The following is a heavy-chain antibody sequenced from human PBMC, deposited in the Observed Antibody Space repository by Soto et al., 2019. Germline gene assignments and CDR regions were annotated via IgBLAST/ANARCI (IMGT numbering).Heavy chain of an antibody. Sequence: ASVKVSCKASGYTFTSYGISWVRQAPGQGLEWMGWISAYNGNTNYAQKLQGRVTMTTDTSTSTAYMELRSLRSDDTAVYYCARGGDDIVVANWLEPWGHGTLVTVSS. J-gene: IGHJ5*02. CDR2: ISAYNGNT. CDR3: ARGGDDIVVANWLEP. D-gene: IGHD2-15*01. CDR1: GYTFTSYG. V-gene: IGHV1-18*01.